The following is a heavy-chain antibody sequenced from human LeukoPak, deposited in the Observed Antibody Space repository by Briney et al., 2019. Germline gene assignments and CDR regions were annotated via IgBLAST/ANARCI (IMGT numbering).Heavy chain of an antibody. CDR2: INIDSITV. Sequence: PGGSLRLSCAASGFPLCTYSINWVRQAPGKGLEWVSYINIDSITVNYADSVEGRFTISRDNAKNSLYLQMNGLSAEDTAVYYCSTAKFDNWGQGTLVTVSS. CDR1: GFPLCTYS. V-gene: IGHV3-48*01. J-gene: IGHJ4*02. CDR3: STAKFDN.